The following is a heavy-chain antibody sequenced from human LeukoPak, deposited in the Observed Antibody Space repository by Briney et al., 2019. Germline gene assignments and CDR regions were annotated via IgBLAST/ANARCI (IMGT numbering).Heavy chain of an antibody. CDR1: GFSLTTHGVG. D-gene: IGHD3-10*02. CDR2: IYWDDDK. V-gene: IGHV2-5*02. J-gene: IGHJ4*02. Sequence: SGPTLVNPTQTLTLTCTFSGFSLTTHGVGVGWIRQPPGKALEWLGNIYWDDDKRYSPSLRSRLTITKDTSKTQVFLAMTNMGPVDTATYYCAHIHDDGRGVVVTFDSWGQGTLVTVSS. CDR3: AHIHDDGRGVVVTFDS.